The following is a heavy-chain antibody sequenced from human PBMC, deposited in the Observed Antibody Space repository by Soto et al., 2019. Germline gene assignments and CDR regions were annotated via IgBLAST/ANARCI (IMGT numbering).Heavy chain of an antibody. CDR3: ARGTPSEGGLEWSYYYYYYMDA. Sequence: GASVKVSCKASGGTFSSYTISWVRQAPGQGLEWMGRIIPILGIANYAQKFQGRVTITADKSTSTAYMELSSLRSEDTAVYYCARGTPSEGGLEWSYYYYYYMDAWGKGTTVTVYS. CDR2: IIPILGIA. V-gene: IGHV1-69*02. J-gene: IGHJ6*03. D-gene: IGHD3-3*01. CDR1: GGTFSSYT.